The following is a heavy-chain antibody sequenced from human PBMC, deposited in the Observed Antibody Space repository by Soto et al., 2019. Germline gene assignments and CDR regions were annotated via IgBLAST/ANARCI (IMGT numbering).Heavy chain of an antibody. D-gene: IGHD6-19*01. J-gene: IGHJ4*02. V-gene: IGHV3-11*01. CDR3: ARENEQWVAADN. Sequence: RLSCAASGFTFSDYYMSWIRQAPGKGLEWVSYITSSGSTIYYADSVKGRFTISRDTAKNSLYLQMNSLRAEDTAVYYCARENEQWVAADNWGQGTLVTVSS. CDR2: ITSSGSTI. CDR1: GFTFSDYY.